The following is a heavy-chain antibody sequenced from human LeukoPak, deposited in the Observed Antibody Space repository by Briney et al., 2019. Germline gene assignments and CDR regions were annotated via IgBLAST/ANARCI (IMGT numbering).Heavy chain of an antibody. CDR3: ARRSPGRGDFDY. J-gene: IGHJ4*02. D-gene: IGHD3-10*01. CDR1: GDSVSTNVAT. V-gene: IGHV6-1*01. Sequence: SQTLSLTCAISGDSVSTNVATWNWIRQSPSRCLEWLATTYYRSKWYNDFAVSVKSRIAINADTSKNQFSLQLNSMSPEDTAVYYCARRSPGRGDFDYWGPGTLVTVSS. CDR2: TYYRSKWYN.